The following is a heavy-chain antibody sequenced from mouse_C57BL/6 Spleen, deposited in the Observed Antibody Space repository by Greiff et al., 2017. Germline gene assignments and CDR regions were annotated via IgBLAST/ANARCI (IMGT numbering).Heavy chain of an antibody. CDR3: ARRGIYDGYYGYAMDY. CDR2: INPNNGGT. CDR1: GYTFTDYY. Sequence: VQLQQSGPELVKPGASVKISCKASGYTFTDYYMNWVKQSHGKSLEWIGDINPNNGGTSYNQKFKGKATLTVDKSSSTAYMELRSLTSEDSAFYYCARRGIYDGYYGYAMDYWGQGTSVTVSS. J-gene: IGHJ4*01. D-gene: IGHD2-3*01. V-gene: IGHV1-26*01.